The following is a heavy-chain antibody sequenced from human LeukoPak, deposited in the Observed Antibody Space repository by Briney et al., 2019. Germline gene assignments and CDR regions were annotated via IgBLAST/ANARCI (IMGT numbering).Heavy chain of an antibody. V-gene: IGHV1-2*02. D-gene: IGHD3-3*01. CDR2: INPNSGGA. Sequence: ASVTVSCKASGYTFTSIDINWVRQAPGQGLEWMGWINPNSGGANYAQNFQGRVTMTRDTSISTAYMELSRLRSDDTAVYYCATTILGVKYGFDIWGQGTIVTVSS. CDR1: GYTFTSID. J-gene: IGHJ3*02. CDR3: ATTILGVKYGFDI.